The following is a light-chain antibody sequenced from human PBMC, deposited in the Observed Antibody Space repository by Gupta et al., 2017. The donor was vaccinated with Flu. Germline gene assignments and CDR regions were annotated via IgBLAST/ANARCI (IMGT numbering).Light chain of an antibody. CDR1: DVCNYDY. CDR2: VVT. Sequence: DVCNYDYVSWYQQHPGKAPKLMIYVVTERPSGVPVRFSGSKSGKTASLTISGLQAEDEASYYCCSYAGTFTFVFGGGTKLTVL. CDR3: CSYAGTFTFV. V-gene: IGLV2-11*01. J-gene: IGLJ2*01.